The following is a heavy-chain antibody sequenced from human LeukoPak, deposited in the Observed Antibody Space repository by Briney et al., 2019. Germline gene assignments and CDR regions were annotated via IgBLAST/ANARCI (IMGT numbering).Heavy chain of an antibody. CDR3: ARAFEGITMIVVVITTPAFDI. CDR1: GYSISSGYY. Sequence: PSETLSLTCTVSGYSISSGYYWGWIRPPPGKGLEWIGSIYHSGSTYYNPSLKSRVTISVDTSKDPFSLKLSSVTAADTAVYYCARAFEGITMIVVVITTPAFDIWGQGTMVTVSS. D-gene: IGHD3-22*01. J-gene: IGHJ3*02. V-gene: IGHV4-38-2*02. CDR2: IYHSGST.